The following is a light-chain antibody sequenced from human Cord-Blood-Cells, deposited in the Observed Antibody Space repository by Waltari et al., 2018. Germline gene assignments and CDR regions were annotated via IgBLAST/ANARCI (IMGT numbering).Light chain of an antibody. J-gene: IGLJ3*02. CDR2: DVS. CDR3: SSYTSSSTWV. V-gene: IGLV2-14*01. Sequence: QSALTQPASVSGSPGQSITISCTGTSSDVGGYNYVSWYQQHPGKAPKLMIYDVSKRPSGVSNPVSGSKSGNTASLTISGLQAGDEADYYCSSYTSSSTWVFGGGTKLTVL. CDR1: SSDVGGYNY.